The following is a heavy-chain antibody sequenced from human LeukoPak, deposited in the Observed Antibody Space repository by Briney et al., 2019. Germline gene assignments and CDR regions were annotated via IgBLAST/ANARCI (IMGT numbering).Heavy chain of an antibody. CDR2: MNPNSGNT. CDR3: AADLQLLWFGELFDAFDI. CDR1: GYTFTSYD. Sequence: ASVKVSCKASGYTFTSYDINWVRQATGQGLEWMGWMNPNSGNTGYAQKFQERVTITRDMSTSTAHMELSSLRSEDTAVYYCAADLQLLWFGELFDAFDIWGQGTMVTVSS. V-gene: IGHV1-8*01. J-gene: IGHJ3*02. D-gene: IGHD3-10*01.